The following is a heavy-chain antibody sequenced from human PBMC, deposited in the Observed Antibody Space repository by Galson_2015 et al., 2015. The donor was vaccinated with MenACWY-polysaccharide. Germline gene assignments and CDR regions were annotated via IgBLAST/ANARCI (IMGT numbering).Heavy chain of an antibody. D-gene: IGHD3-22*01. V-gene: IGHV3-74*01. J-gene: IGHJ3*02. CDR3: ARSKFSSGYFVRAFDI. Sequence: SLRLSCAASEFTFSSYWMHWVRQAPGKGLVWVSRINSDGRSTTHADSVKGRFTISRDDAKNTLFLQMNSLRAEDTAIYYCARSKFSSGYFVRAFDIWGQGTWSPSLQ. CDR2: INSDGRST. CDR1: EFTFSSYW.